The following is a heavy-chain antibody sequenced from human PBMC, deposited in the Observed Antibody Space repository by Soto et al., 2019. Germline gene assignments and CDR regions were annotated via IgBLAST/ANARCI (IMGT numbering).Heavy chain of an antibody. CDR1: GFTFSSYW. D-gene: IGHD3-9*01. CDR2: IKQDGSEK. Sequence: GGSLRHSCAASGFTFSSYWMSWVRQAPGKGLEWVANIKQDGSEKYYVDSVKGRFTISRDNAKNSLYLQMNSLRAEDTAVYYCARPLDSYYDILSGYQADQGDAFYIWGQGSMV. V-gene: IGHV3-7*01. J-gene: IGHJ3*02. CDR3: ARPLDSYYDILSGYQADQGDAFYI.